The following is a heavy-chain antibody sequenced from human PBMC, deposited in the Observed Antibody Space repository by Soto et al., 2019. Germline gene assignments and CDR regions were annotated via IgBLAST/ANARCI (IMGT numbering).Heavy chain of an antibody. D-gene: IGHD5-12*01. CDR2: IIPIFGTA. V-gene: IGHV1-69*13. Sequence: GASVKVSCKASGGTFSSYAISWVRQAPGQGLEWMGGIIPIFGTANYAQKFQGRVTITADESTSTAYMELSSLRSEDTAVYYCASPRRGHSGYDFWFDPWGQGTLVTVSS. J-gene: IGHJ5*02. CDR3: ASPRRGHSGYDFWFDP. CDR1: GGTFSSYA.